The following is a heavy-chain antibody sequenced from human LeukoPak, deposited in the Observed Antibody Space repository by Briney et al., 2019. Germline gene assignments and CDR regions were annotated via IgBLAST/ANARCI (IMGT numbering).Heavy chain of an antibody. CDR3: AKDGVLWFGELLGQAYYFDY. CDR1: GFTFSSYA. D-gene: IGHD3-10*01. Sequence: GGSLRLSCAASGFTFSSYAMSWVRQAPGKGLEWVSAISGSGGSTYYADSVKGRFTISRDNSKNTLYLQMNSLRAEDTAVYYCAKDGVLWFGELLGQAYYFDYWGQGTLVTVSS. V-gene: IGHV3-23*01. J-gene: IGHJ4*02. CDR2: ISGSGGST.